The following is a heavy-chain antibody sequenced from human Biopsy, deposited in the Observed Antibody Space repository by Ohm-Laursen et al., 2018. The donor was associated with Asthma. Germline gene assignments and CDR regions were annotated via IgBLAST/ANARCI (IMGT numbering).Heavy chain of an antibody. CDR2: ISSVFGTT. CDR1: GGTFNTYV. CDR3: ARKAGSCISRTCYSLDF. V-gene: IGHV1-69*13. Sequence: SVKVSCKSLGGTFNTYVIGWVRQAPGQGIEWMGGISSVFGTTTYPQKFQDRVTITADDSTSTVYMELSSLRSEDTAVYYCARKAGSCISRTCYSLDFWGQGTLVTVSS. D-gene: IGHD2-2*01. J-gene: IGHJ4*02.